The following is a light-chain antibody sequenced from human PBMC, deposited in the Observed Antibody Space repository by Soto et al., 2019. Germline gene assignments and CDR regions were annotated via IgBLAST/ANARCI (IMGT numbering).Light chain of an antibody. Sequence: EIVLTQIPGTLSLSPGERATLSCRASQSFSSRYLAWYQLKTGQAPRLLIYGISSRATGILDRFSGSGSGTDFTLTISRREPEDFAVYYCRQYGSSAATFGQGTKVEIK. J-gene: IGKJ1*01. CDR3: RQYGSSAAT. CDR2: GIS. V-gene: IGKV3-20*01. CDR1: QSFSSRY.